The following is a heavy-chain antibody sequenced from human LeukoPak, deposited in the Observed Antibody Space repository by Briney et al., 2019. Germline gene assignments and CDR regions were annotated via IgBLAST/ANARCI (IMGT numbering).Heavy chain of an antibody. V-gene: IGHV3-7*01. CDR1: GFTFSSYW. CDR3: ARDRVTMVRGAYYYYYGMDV. D-gene: IGHD3-10*01. J-gene: IGHJ6*02. CDR2: IKQDGSNK. Sequence: GGSLRLSCAASGFTFSSYWMSWVRQAPGKGLEWVANIKQDGSNKYYADSVKGRFTISRDNSKNTLYLQMNSLRAEDTAVYYCARDRVTMVRGAYYYYYGMDVWGQGTTVTVSS.